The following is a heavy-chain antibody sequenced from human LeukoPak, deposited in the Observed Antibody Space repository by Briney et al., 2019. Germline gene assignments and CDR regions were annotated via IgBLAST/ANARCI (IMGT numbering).Heavy chain of an antibody. J-gene: IGHJ4*02. CDR2: IIPIFGTA. D-gene: IGHD4-17*01. CDR3: ARVSGDTPTSYGDYSYYFDY. V-gene: IGHV1-69*13. CDR1: GGTFSSYA. Sequence: SVKVSCKASGGTFSSYAISWVRQAPGQGLEWMGGIIPIFGTANYAQKFQGRVTITADESTSTAYMELSSLRSEDTAVYYCARVSGDTPTSYGDYSYYFDYWGQGTLVTVSS.